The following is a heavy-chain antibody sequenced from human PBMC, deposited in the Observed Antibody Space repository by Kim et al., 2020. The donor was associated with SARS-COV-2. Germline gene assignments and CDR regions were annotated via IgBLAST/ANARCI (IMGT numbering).Heavy chain of an antibody. CDR1: GFTVINNN. CDR2: IYSGGDP. Sequence: GGSLRLSCAASGFTVINNNVIWFRQAPGKGLEWVSLIYSGGDPHYAASVKGRFTISRDNSTNTLYLQMNNLRAADTAAYYCAGDVGPWGQGTLVIVPS. CDR3: AGDVGP. D-gene: IGHD3-16*01. V-gene: IGHV3-53*01. J-gene: IGHJ5*02.